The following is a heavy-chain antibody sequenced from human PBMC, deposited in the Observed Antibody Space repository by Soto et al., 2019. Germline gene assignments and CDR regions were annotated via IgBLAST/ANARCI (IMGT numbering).Heavy chain of an antibody. Sequence: SETLSLTCNVSGGSMSTVSYFWSWVRQPPGKGLEWIGCVFRSGNINYSPSFKSRVTISIDTSKNQFSLMLKSVTAADTAVYFCARAGNRYFDYWGQGARVTSPQ. CDR2: VFRSGNI. D-gene: IGHD3-10*01. CDR3: ARAGNRYFDY. CDR1: GGSMSTVSYF. J-gene: IGHJ4*02. V-gene: IGHV4-61*01.